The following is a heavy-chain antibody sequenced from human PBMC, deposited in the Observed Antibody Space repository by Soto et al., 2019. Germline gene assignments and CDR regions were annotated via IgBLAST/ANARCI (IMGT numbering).Heavy chain of an antibody. J-gene: IGHJ5*02. Sequence: SETLSLTCTVSGGSISSSSYYWGWIRQPPGKGLEWIGSIYYSGSTYYNPSLESRVTISVDTFKNQFSLKLSSVTAADTAVYYCARLWSGWTGNNWFDPWGQGTLVTVSS. CDR3: ARLWSGWTGNNWFDP. V-gene: IGHV4-39*01. D-gene: IGHD6-19*01. CDR2: IYYSGST. CDR1: GGSISSSSYY.